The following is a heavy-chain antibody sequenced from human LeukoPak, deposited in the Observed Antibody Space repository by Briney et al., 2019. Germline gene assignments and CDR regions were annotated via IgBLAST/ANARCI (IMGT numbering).Heavy chain of an antibody. Sequence: GGSLRLSCAASGFTFSDYYMSWIRQAPGKGLEWVSALSGSGGSTYYADSVKGRFTISRDNSKNTLYLQMNSRRAEDTAVYYCAKDPYDYVWGSYRYPTDYWGQGTLVTVSS. D-gene: IGHD3-16*02. CDR2: LSGSGGST. V-gene: IGHV3-23*01. CDR1: GFTFSDYY. J-gene: IGHJ4*02. CDR3: AKDPYDYVWGSYRYPTDY.